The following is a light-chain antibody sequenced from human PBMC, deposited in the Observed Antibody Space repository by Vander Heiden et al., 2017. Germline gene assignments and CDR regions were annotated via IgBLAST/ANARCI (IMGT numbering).Light chain of an antibody. CDR3: QQYDNLPIT. CDR1: EDISNY. V-gene: IGKV1-33*01. J-gene: IGKJ5*01. Sequence: DFQMTPSPSSLSAFAGYRVTMTCQASEDISNYLNWYQQKPGKAPKLLIYEASNRETGVPSRFSGSGSGTDFTFTISSLQPEDIAIYYCQQYDNLPITFGQGTRLEIK. CDR2: EAS.